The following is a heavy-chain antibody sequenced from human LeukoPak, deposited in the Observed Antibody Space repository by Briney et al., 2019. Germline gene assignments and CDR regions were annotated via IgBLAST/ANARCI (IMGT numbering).Heavy chain of an antibody. V-gene: IGHV1-8*02. CDR3: ARGRGRGYDSSGYYYRRNWGVDY. D-gene: IGHD3-22*01. J-gene: IGHJ4*02. CDR2: MNPNSGNT. Sequence: ASVKVSCKASGYTFTSYGISWVRQAPGQGLEWMGWMNPNSGNTGYAQKFQGRVTMTRNTSISTAYMELSSLRSEDTAVYYCARGRGRGYDSSGYYYRRNWGVDYWGQGTLVTVSS. CDR1: GYTFTSYG.